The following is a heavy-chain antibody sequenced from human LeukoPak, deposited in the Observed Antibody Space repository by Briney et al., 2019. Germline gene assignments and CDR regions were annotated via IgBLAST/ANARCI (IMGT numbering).Heavy chain of an antibody. V-gene: IGHV3-23*01. CDR3: SKDRPYSTSWYGAGDY. Sequence: GGSLRLSCAASGFTFTNYGVTWVRQAPGKGLEWVSTISGSGGSTYYADSVKGRSIISRDNSKNTLYLQMNSLRAEDTAVYYCSKDRPYSTSWYGAGDYWGQGTLVTVSS. J-gene: IGHJ4*02. D-gene: IGHD6-13*01. CDR1: GFTFTNYG. CDR2: ISGSGGST.